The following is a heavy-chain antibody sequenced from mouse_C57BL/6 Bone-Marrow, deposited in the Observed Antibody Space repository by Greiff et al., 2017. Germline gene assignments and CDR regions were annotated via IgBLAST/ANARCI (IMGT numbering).Heavy chain of an antibody. D-gene: IGHD2-2*01. Sequence: QVQLQQPGAVLVRPGSSVKLSCKASGYTFTSYWMHWVKQRPIQGLEWIGNIDPSDSDTHYNQKFKDKATLTVDKSSSTAYMQLSSLTSEDSAVYYCALMVSTGDYWGQGTTLTVSS. V-gene: IGHV1-52*01. CDR3: ALMVSTGDY. J-gene: IGHJ2*01. CDR2: IDPSDSDT. CDR1: GYTFTSYW.